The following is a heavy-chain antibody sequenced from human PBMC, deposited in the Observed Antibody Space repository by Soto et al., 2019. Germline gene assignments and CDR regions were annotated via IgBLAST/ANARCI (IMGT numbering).Heavy chain of an antibody. CDR2: INHSGST. V-gene: IGHV4-34*01. CDR3: ARDETPVGGWFDP. CDR1: GGSFSGYY. J-gene: IGHJ5*02. Sequence: SETLSLTCAVYGGSFSGYYWSWIRQPPGKGLEWIGEINHSGSTNYNPSLKSRVTISVDTSKNQFSLKLSSVTAADMAVYYCARDETPVGGWFDPWGQGTLVTVSS.